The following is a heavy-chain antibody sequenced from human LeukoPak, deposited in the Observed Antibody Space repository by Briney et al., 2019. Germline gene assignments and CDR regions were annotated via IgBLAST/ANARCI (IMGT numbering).Heavy chain of an antibody. V-gene: IGHV1-8*01. D-gene: IGHD3-22*01. Sequence: ASVKVSCKASGYTFSNYDINWVRQATGQGLEWMGWMNPNSGNTGYAQKFQGRVTMTRDTSTSTVYMELSSLRSEDTAVYYCARAPCYDSSGYYHRLYNWFDPWGQGTLVTVSS. CDR2: MNPNSGNT. CDR3: ARAPCYDSSGYYHRLYNWFDP. CDR1: GYTFSNYD. J-gene: IGHJ5*02.